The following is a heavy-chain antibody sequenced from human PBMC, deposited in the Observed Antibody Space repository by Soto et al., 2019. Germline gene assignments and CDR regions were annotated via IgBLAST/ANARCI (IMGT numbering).Heavy chain of an antibody. CDR2: ISAYNGNT. CDR3: ARVIYDFWSGLGSGLDY. D-gene: IGHD3-3*01. J-gene: IGHJ4*02. CDR1: GYTFTSYG. Sequence: ASVKVSCKASGYTFTSYGISWVRQAPGQGLEWMGWISAYNGNTNYAQKLQGRVTMTTDTSTSTAYMELRSLRSDDTAVYYCARVIYDFWSGLGSGLDYWGQGTLVTVSS. V-gene: IGHV1-18*01.